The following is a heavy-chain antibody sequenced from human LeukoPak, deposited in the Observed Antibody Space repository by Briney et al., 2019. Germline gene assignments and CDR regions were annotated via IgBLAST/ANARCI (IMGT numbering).Heavy chain of an antibody. V-gene: IGHV3-30*02. CDR1: GFTFSSYG. CDR2: IRYDGSNK. Sequence: GGSLRLSCAAPGFTFSSYGMHWVRQAPGKGLEWVAFIRYDGSNKYYADSVKGRFTISRDNSKNTLYLQMNSLRPEDTAVYYCARDERLLSFLKWGQGTLVTVSS. CDR3: ARDERLLSFLK. D-gene: IGHD3-3*01. J-gene: IGHJ4*02.